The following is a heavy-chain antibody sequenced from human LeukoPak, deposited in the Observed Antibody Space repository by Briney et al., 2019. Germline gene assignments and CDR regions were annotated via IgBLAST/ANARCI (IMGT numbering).Heavy chain of an antibody. CDR1: GFTFSSYG. Sequence: GGSLRLSCAASGFTFSSYGMHWVRQAPGRGLEWVAFIRYDGSNKYYADSVKGRFTISRDNSKNTLYLQTNSLRAEDTAVYYCAKSGDYDSQFDPWGQGTLVTVSS. CDR3: AKSGDYDSQFDP. V-gene: IGHV3-30*02. D-gene: IGHD3-3*01. CDR2: IRYDGSNK. J-gene: IGHJ5*02.